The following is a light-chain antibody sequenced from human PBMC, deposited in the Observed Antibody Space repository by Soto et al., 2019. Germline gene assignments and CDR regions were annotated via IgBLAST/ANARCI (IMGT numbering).Light chain of an antibody. CDR1: QNISNY. CDR3: RQSYSIPRLT. CDR2: AAS. Sequence: DMQITQSPSSLSASVGDRVSITCRSSQNISNYLHWYQQRPGKAPKLLIYAASNLRSGVPSRFSGSGPGTDFTLTISSLQSEDFATYYCRQSYSIPRLTFGPGTKVDIK. J-gene: IGKJ3*01. V-gene: IGKV1-39*01.